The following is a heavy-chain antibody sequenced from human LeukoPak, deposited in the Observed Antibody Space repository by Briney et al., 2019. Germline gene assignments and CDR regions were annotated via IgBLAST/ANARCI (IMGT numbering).Heavy chain of an antibody. Sequence: SGTLSLTCAVSGGSISSSNWWSWVRQPPGKGLEWIGEIYHSGSTNYNPSLKSRVTISVDKSKNQFSLKLSSVTAADTAVYYCAKRTIAAAGTGGYFDYWGQGTLVTVSS. V-gene: IGHV4-4*02. D-gene: IGHD6-13*01. CDR3: AKRTIAAAGTGGYFDY. J-gene: IGHJ4*02. CDR1: GGSISSSNW. CDR2: IYHSGST.